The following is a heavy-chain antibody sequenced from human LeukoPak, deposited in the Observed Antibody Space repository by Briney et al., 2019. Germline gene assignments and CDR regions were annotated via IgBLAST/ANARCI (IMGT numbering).Heavy chain of an antibody. Sequence: PSETLSLTCTVSGGSISSSSYYWGWIRQPPGKGLEWIGSIYYSGSTYYNPSLKSRVTISVDTSKNQFSLKLSSVTAADTAVYYCAREVPAAIRSGHAFDIWGQGTMVTVSS. CDR3: AREVPAAIRSGHAFDI. J-gene: IGHJ3*02. V-gene: IGHV4-39*07. CDR2: IYYSGST. CDR1: GGSISSSSYY. D-gene: IGHD2-2*01.